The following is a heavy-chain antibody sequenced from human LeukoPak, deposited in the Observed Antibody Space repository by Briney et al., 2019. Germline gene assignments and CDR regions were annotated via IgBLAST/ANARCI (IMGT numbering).Heavy chain of an antibody. D-gene: IGHD3-22*01. CDR3: ARSYYDSSGYYYLFDY. J-gene: IGHJ4*02. CDR2: IIPLLAIP. Sequence: GASVKVSCKTSGGTFSNYAISWVRQAPGQGLEWLGRIIPLLAIPNYAQKFQGRVTITADKSTSTAYMELSGLRSEDTAVYYCARSYYDSSGYYYLFDYWGQGTLVTVSS. CDR1: GGTFSNYA. V-gene: IGHV1-69*04.